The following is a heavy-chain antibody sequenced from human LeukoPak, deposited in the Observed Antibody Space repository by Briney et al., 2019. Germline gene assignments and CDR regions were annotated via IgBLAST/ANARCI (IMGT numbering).Heavy chain of an antibody. Sequence: GGSLRLSCAASRFTFSSYSMNWVRQAPGKGLEWVSSISSSSSYIYYADSVKGRFTISRDNAKNSLYLQMNSLRAEDTAIYYCATYRQVLLPFESWDQGTLVTVSS. D-gene: IGHD2-8*02. CDR2: ISSSSSYI. V-gene: IGHV3-21*04. CDR3: ATYRQVLLPFES. J-gene: IGHJ4*02. CDR1: RFTFSSYS.